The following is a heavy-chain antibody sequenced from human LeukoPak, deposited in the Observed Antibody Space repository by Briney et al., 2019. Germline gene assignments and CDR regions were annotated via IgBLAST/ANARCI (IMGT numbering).Heavy chain of an antibody. J-gene: IGHJ4*02. CDR2: IRYDGNYK. Sequence: GGSLRLSCAASGFTFSSYGMHWVRQAPGKGLEWVAFIRYDGNYKYNSDSVKGRFTISRDNSKNTLYLQMNSLRAEDAAVYYCAKAPVTTCSGAYCYPFDYWGQGTLVTVSS. CDR1: GFTFSSYG. D-gene: IGHD2-15*01. CDR3: AKAPVTTCSGAYCYPFDY. V-gene: IGHV3-30*02.